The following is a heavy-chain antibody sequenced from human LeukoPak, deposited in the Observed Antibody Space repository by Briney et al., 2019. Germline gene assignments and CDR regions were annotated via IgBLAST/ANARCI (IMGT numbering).Heavy chain of an antibody. CDR3: AKEDYDFWSGYWRGGFDY. Sequence: GGSLRLSRAASGFTFSSYGMHWVRQAPGKGLEWVAFIRYDGSNKYYADSVKGRLTISRDNSKNTLYLQMNSLRAEDTAVYYCAKEDYDFWSGYWRGGFDYWGQGTLVTVSS. J-gene: IGHJ4*02. CDR1: GFTFSSYG. V-gene: IGHV3-30*02. D-gene: IGHD3-3*01. CDR2: IRYDGSNK.